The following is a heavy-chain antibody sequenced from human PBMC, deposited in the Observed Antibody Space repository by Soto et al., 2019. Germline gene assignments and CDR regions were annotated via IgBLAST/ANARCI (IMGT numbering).Heavy chain of an antibody. J-gene: IGHJ4*02. Sequence: PGGSLRLSCAASGFTFTRYSMNWVCQAPGKGLEWVSSISSTTNYIYYADSMKGRFTVSRDNAKNSVYLEMNSLSAEDTAVYYCARESEDLTSNFDYWGQGTLVTVSS. CDR2: ISSTTNYI. V-gene: IGHV3-21*01. CDR3: ARESEDLTSNFDY. CDR1: GFTFTRYS.